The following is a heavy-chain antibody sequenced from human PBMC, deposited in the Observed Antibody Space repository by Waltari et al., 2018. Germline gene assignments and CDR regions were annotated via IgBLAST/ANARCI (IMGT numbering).Heavy chain of an antibody. V-gene: IGHV4-34*01. J-gene: IGHJ3*02. CDR2: INHSGST. CDR1: GGSFSGYY. Sequence: QVQLQQWGAGLLKSSETLSLTCAVYGGSFSGYYWSWIRQPPGKGLEWIGEINHSGSTNYNPSLKSRVTISVDTSKNQFSLKLSSVTAADTAVYYCARAGPDAFDIWGQGTMVTVSS. CDR3: ARAGPDAFDI. D-gene: IGHD2-8*02.